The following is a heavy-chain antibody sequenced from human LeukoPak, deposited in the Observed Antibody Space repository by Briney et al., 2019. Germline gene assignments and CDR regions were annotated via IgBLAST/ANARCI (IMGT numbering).Heavy chain of an antibody. CDR1: GYTFTSYA. J-gene: IGHJ4*02. Sequence: ASVKVSCKASGYTFTSYAMNWVRQAPGQGLEWMGWINTNTGNPMYAQGFTGRFVFSLDTSVSTAYLQISSLKAEDTAVYYCARGGDDSSSSGDFDNWGQGTLVTVSS. CDR2: INTNTGNP. D-gene: IGHD6-6*01. V-gene: IGHV7-4-1*02. CDR3: ARGGDDSSSSGDFDN.